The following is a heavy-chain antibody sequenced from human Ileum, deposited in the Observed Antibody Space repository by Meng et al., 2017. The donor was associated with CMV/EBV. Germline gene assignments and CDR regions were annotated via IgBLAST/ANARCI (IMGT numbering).Heavy chain of an antibody. CDR1: GFPLNSCG. J-gene: IGHJ4*02. V-gene: IGHV3-33*01. CDR3: ARDNDGSSHYSQFDY. CDR2: LWNDGSRK. D-gene: IGHD3-22*01. Sequence: SGFPLNSCGIQWVRQFPGKGLEWVAVLWNDGSRKYFADSVQGRFSISRDDSKNTVYLQMNSLRAEDTAVYYCARDNDGSSHYSQFDYWGQGTLVTVSS.